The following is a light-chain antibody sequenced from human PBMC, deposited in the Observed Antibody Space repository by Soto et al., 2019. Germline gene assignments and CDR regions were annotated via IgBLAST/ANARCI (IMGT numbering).Light chain of an antibody. CDR1: QSVSSSY. V-gene: IGKV3-20*01. J-gene: IGKJ2*01. Sequence: EIVLTQSPGTLSLSPGERATLSCRASQSVSSSYLAWYPQKPGQAPRLLIYGASSRATGIPDRFSGSGSGTDFTLPISRLEPEDFAVYYCQQYGSSPQNTFGQGTKLEIK. CDR2: GAS. CDR3: QQYGSSPQNT.